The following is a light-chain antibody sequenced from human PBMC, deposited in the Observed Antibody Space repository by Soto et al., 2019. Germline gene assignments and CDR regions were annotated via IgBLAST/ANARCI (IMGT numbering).Light chain of an antibody. J-gene: IGKJ1*01. CDR3: QQYENYWT. CDR1: QSVSIY. CDR2: AAS. V-gene: IGKV1-39*01. Sequence: DVQMTQSPSSLSASVGDRVTITCRASQSVSIYLNWYQQKPEKAPNLLISAASSLQNGVPSRFRGSGSGTEFTLTISNLQHDDFATYYCQQYENYWTFGQGTKVDIK.